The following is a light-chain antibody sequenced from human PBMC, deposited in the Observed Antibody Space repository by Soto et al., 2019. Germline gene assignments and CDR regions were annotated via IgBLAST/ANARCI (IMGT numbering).Light chain of an antibody. Sequence: QSVLTQSSSASASLGPSVKLTCTLSSGHSSYIIAWHQQLPGKAPRHLMKLERSGSYNKGSGVPDRFSGSSSGADRYLTISNLQFEDEADYYCETWDSTTRVFGGGTKLSVL. J-gene: IGLJ3*02. V-gene: IGLV4-60*02. CDR3: ETWDSTTRV. CDR2: LERSGSY. CDR1: SGHSSYI.